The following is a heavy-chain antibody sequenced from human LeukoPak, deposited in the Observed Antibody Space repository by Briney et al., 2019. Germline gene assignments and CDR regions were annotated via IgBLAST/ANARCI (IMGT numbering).Heavy chain of an antibody. J-gene: IGHJ6*02. D-gene: IGHD3-10*01. CDR1: GYTFTSYA. V-gene: IGHV7-4-1*02. CDR2: INTNTGNP. CDR3: ARDRLDFYYGSGSYYKFYYYYGMDV. Sequence: ASVKVSCKASGYTFTSYAMNWVRQAPGQGLEWMGWINTNTGNPTYAQGFTGRFVFSLDTSVSTAYLQISSLKAEDTAVYYCARDRLDFYYGSGSYYKFYYYYGMDVWGQGTTVTVSS.